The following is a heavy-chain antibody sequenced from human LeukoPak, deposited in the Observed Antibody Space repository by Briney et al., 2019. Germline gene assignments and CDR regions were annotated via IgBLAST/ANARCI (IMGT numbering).Heavy chain of an antibody. V-gene: IGHV4-34*01. CDR3: ARRGGIAAAGTPYFDY. Sequence: PSETLSLTCAVYGGSFSGYYWSWIRQPPGKGLEWIGEINHSGSTNYNPSLKSRVTISVDTSKNQFSLKLSSVTAADTAVYYCARRGGIAAAGTPYFDYWGQGTLVTVSS. D-gene: IGHD6-13*01. J-gene: IGHJ4*02. CDR2: INHSGST. CDR1: GGSFSGYY.